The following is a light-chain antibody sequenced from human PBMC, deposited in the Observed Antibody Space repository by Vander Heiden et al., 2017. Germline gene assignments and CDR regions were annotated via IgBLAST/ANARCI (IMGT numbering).Light chain of an antibody. CDR3: HQYYSSPQT. CDR2: WAS. V-gene: IGKV4-1*01. J-gene: IGKJ2*01. Sequence: DIVLTQSPDSLAVSLGERATINCKSRQSVLYNSNNKNYLAWDKQKPGQPPNLLIFWASTRESGVPDRFRGSGSGTDFTLTNSSLQAEDVAVYYCHQYYSSPQTFGQGTKVEIK. CDR1: QSVLYNSNNKNY.